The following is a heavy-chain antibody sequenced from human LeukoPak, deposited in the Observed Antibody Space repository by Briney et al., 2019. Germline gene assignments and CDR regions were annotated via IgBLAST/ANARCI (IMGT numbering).Heavy chain of an antibody. CDR2: ISYDGSNK. CDR3: ARDGRLYQDAFDI. V-gene: IGHV3-30*04. CDR1: GFTFSSYA. J-gene: IGHJ3*02. Sequence: GGSLRLSCAASGFTFSSYAMHWVRQAPGKGLEWVAVISYDGSNKYYADSVKGRFTIPRDNSKNTLYLQMNSLRAEDTAVYYCARDGRLYQDAFDIWGQGTMVTVSS. D-gene: IGHD2-2*02.